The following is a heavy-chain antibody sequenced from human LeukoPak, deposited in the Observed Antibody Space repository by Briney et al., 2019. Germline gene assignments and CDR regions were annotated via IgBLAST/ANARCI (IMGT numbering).Heavy chain of an antibody. CDR3: ARSGSSWYWDGEDY. D-gene: IGHD6-13*01. J-gene: IGHJ4*02. CDR2: IYTSGST. CDR1: GGSISSYY. V-gene: IGHV4-4*07. Sequence: SETLSLTCTVSGGSISSYYWSWIRQPAGKGLEWIGCIYTSGSTNYNPSLKSRVTMSVDTSKNQFSLKLSSVTAADTAVYYCARSGSSWYWDGEDYWGQGTLVTVSS.